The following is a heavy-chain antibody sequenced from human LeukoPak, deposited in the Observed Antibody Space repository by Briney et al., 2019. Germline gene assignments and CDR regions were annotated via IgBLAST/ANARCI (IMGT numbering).Heavy chain of an antibody. D-gene: IGHD6-19*01. J-gene: IGHJ3*02. Sequence: GGSLRLSCAASGFAFTTSRLSWVRQAPGKWLEWLANIKQEGSQRFYVDSVKGRFTISRDNAKNSVYLQMNPLRAEDTAMYYCNIGWYQDVRAFAIWGQGTMVTVSS. CDR2: IKQEGSQR. V-gene: IGHV3-7*01. CDR3: NIGWYQDVRAFAI. CDR1: GFAFTTSR.